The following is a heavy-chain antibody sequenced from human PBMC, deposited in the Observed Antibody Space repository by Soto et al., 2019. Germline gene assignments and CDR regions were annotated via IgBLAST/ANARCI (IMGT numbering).Heavy chain of an antibody. CDR1: GFTFSSYG. CDR3: AKDRGY. V-gene: IGHV3-30*18. J-gene: IGHJ4*02. Sequence: GGSLRLSCAASGFTFSSYGMHWVRQAPGKGLEWVAVISYNGSNEYYADSVKGRFTISRDNSKNTLYLQMNSLRAEDTAVYYCAKDRGYWGQGTLVTVSS. CDR2: ISYNGSNE.